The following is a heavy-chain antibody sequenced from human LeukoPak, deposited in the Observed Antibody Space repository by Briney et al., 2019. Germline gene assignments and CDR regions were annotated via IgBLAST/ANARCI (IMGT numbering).Heavy chain of an antibody. Sequence: ASVKVSCKASGYTFTSYGISWVRQAPGQGLEWMGWISAYNGNTNYAQKLQGRVTMTTDTSTSTAYMELSRLRSDDTAVYYCARGDIVVVPAATGANWFDPWGQGTLVTVSS. J-gene: IGHJ5*02. CDR3: ARGDIVVVPAATGANWFDP. D-gene: IGHD2-2*01. CDR2: ISAYNGNT. CDR1: GYTFTSYG. V-gene: IGHV1-18*01.